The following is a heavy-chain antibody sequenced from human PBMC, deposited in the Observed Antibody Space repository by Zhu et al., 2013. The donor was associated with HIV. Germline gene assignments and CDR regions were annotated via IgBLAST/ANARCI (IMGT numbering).Heavy chain of an antibody. CDR3: AREAGSGKLHIDY. Sequence: QVQLVQSGAEVKKPGSSVKVSCKASGGTFSSYAISWVRQAPGQGLEWMGGIIPIFGTANYAQKFQGRVTITADESTSTAYMELRSLRSDDTAVYYCAREAGSGKLHIDYWGQGTPGPPSPQ. D-gene: IGHD2-15*01. CDR1: GGTFSSYA. J-gene: IGHJ4*02. V-gene: IGHV1-69*01. CDR2: IIPIFGTA.